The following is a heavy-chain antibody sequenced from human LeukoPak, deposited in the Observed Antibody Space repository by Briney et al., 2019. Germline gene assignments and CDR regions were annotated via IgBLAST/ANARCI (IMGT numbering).Heavy chain of an antibody. Sequence: SETLSLTCTVSGGSISSHYWSWIRQPPGKGLEWIGYIYYSGSTNYNPSLKSRVTISVDTSKNQFSLKLSSVTAADTAVYYCARSWGAYSGWYFDYWGQGTLVTVSS. D-gene: IGHD6-19*01. CDR2: IYYSGST. CDR3: ARSWGAYSGWYFDY. J-gene: IGHJ4*02. V-gene: IGHV4-59*11. CDR1: GGSISSHY.